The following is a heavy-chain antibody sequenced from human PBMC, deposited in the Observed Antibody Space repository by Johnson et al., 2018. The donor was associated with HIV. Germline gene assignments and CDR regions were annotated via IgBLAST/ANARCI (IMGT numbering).Heavy chain of an antibody. Sequence: QVQLVESGGGVVQPGRSLRLSCAASGFTFSSYAMHWVRQAPGKGLEWVSVLFSGGSIYFADSVKGRFTISRDNSKNTLYLQMNSLRAEDTAVYYCARACRDGYTCDAFDIWGQGTMVTVSS. V-gene: IGHV3-NL1*01. J-gene: IGHJ3*02. CDR1: GFTFSSYA. CDR3: ARACRDGYTCDAFDI. D-gene: IGHD5-24*01. CDR2: LFSGGSI.